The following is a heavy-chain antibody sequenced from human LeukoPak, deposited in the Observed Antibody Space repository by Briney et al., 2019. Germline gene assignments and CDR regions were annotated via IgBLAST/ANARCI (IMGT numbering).Heavy chain of an antibody. CDR3: ARATIVGATLDY. Sequence: SVKVSCKASGYTFTGYYMHWVRQAPGQGLEWMGGIIPIFGTANYAQKFQGRVTITADESTSTAYMELSSLRPEDTAVYYCARATIVGATLDYWGQGTLVTVSS. D-gene: IGHD1-26*01. V-gene: IGHV1-69*01. CDR1: GYTFTGYY. J-gene: IGHJ4*02. CDR2: IIPIFGTA.